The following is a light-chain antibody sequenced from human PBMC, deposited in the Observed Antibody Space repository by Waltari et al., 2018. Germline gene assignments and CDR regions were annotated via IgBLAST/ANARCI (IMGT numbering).Light chain of an antibody. CDR2: RAA. J-gene: IGKJ1*01. V-gene: IGKV3-20*01. CDR3: QQHGTLPAT. Sequence: EIVLTQPPGTASLSPGDRVTLSCRASQRVGSSSLAWYQQKPGQAPRLVIYRAARRDTGIPDRFSGSGSGTDFSLTISRLEPEDFAVYYCQQHGTLPATFGQGTKVEIK. CDR1: QRVGSSS.